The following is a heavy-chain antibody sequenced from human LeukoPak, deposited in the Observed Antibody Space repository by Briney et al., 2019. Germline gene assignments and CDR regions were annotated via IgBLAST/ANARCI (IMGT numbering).Heavy chain of an antibody. J-gene: IGHJ4*02. Sequence: GGSLRLSCAASGFTFSSYAMSWVRQAPGKGLEWVSSISSSSSYIYYADSVKGRFTISRDNAKNSLYLQMNSLRAEDTAVYYCARDRGIRADYWGQGTLVTVSS. CDR3: ARDRGIRADY. D-gene: IGHD5-12*01. CDR1: GFTFSSYA. V-gene: IGHV3-21*01. CDR2: ISSSSSYI.